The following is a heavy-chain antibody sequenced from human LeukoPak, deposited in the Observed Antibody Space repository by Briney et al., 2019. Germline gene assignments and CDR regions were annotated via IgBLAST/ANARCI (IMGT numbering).Heavy chain of an antibody. J-gene: IGHJ4*02. CDR3: AREAVRDGYYDY. Sequence: CASVKVSCKASGYTLTSYYMHWLRQAPGQELEWMGTINTSGGSTSYAQKFQSRVTMSRDMSRSTVHMELSSLISEDTGVYYGAREAVRDGYYDYWGQGTLVTVS. D-gene: IGHD5-24*01. V-gene: IGHV1-46*01. CDR2: INTSGGST. CDR1: GYTLTSYY.